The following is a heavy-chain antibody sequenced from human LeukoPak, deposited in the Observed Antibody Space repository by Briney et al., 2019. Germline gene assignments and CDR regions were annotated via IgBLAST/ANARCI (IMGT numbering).Heavy chain of an antibody. J-gene: IGHJ4*02. Sequence: GASVKVSCKASGGTFSSYAVSWVRQAPGQGLEWMGGIIPIFGTANYAQKFQGRVTITADKSTSTAYMELSSLRSEDTAVYYCAREGEKGSSSYYFDYWGQGTLVTVSS. CDR2: IIPIFGTA. D-gene: IGHD6-13*01. V-gene: IGHV1-69*06. CDR3: AREGEKGSSSYYFDY. CDR1: GGTFSSYA.